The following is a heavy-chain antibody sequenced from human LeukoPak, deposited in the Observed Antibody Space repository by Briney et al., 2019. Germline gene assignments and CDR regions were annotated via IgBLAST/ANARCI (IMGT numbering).Heavy chain of an antibody. CDR1: GYTFTGYY. D-gene: IGHD5-18*01. V-gene: IGHV1-2*02. Sequence: AASVKVSCKASGYTFTGYYMHWVRQAPGQGLEWMGWINPNSGGTNYAQKFQGRVTMTRDTSIGTAYMELSRLRSDDTAVYYCARAPTWIQLWLLGYWGQGTLVTVSS. J-gene: IGHJ4*02. CDR3: ARAPTWIQLWLLGY. CDR2: INPNSGGT.